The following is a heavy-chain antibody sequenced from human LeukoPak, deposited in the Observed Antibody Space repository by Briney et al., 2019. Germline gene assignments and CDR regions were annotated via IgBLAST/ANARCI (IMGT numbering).Heavy chain of an antibody. J-gene: IGHJ4*02. D-gene: IGHD2-2*01. CDR3: ARRYCSSTSCHYFDY. CDR1: GYTFTSYG. CDR2: ISAYNGNT. V-gene: IGHV1-18*01. Sequence: ASVKVSCKASGYTFTSYGISWVRQAPGQGLEWMGWISAYNGNTNYAQKLQGRVTMTTDTSTSTAYMELRSLRSDDTAVYYCARRYCSSTSCHYFDYWGQGTLVTVSS.